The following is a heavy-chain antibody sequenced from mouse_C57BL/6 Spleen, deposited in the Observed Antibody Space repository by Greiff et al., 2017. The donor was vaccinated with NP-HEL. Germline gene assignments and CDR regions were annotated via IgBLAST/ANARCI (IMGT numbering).Heavy chain of an antibody. CDR1: GFSLTSYG. V-gene: IGHV2-6*03. D-gene: IGHD2-4*01. CDR2: IWSDGST. CDR3: ARFDYDYDSWFAY. Sequence: VQLLQSGPGLVAPSQSLSITCTVSGFSLTSYGVHWVRQPPGKGLEWLVVIWSDGSTTYNSALKSRLSISKDNSKSKVFLKMNSLQTDDTAMYDCARFDYDYDSWFAYWGQGTLVTVSA. J-gene: IGHJ3*01.